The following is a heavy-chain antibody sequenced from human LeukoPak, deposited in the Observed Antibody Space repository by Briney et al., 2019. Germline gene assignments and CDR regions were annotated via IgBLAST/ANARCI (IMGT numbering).Heavy chain of an antibody. V-gene: IGHV3-23*01. J-gene: IGHJ4*02. CDR1: GYTFSNYA. CDR3: ARSLGKWSLDY. CDR2: ISGSGAST. D-gene: IGHD2-15*01. Sequence: GGSLRLSCAASGYTFSNYAMGWVRQAPGKGLEWVSAISGSGASTYYADSVKGRFTISRDNSKNTLYLQMNSLRSEDTAVYYRARSLGKWSLDYWGQGTLVTVSS.